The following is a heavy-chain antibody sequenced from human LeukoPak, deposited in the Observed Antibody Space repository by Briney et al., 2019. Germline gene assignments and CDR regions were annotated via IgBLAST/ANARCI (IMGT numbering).Heavy chain of an antibody. CDR3: ARDDIVGGPMDV. J-gene: IGHJ6*03. D-gene: IGHD2-15*01. CDR2: INPNSGGT. V-gene: IGHV1-2*02. Sequence: GASVKVSCKASGYTFTGYYMHWVRQAPGQGLEWMGWINPNSGGTNYAQKFQGRVTMARDTSISTAYMELSRLRSDDTAVYYCARDDIVGGPMDVWGKGTTVTVSS. CDR1: GYTFTGYY.